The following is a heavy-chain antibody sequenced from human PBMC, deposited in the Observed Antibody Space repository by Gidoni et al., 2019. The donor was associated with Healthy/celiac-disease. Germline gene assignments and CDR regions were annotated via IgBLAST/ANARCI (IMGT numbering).Heavy chain of an antibody. J-gene: IGHJ4*02. V-gene: IGHV3-48*01. CDR1: GFTFSSYS. CDR2: ISSSSSTI. Sequence: EVQLVESGGGLVQPGGSLRLSCAASGFTFSSYSMNWVRQAPGKGLELISYISSSSSTIYYADSVKGRFTISRDNAKNSLYLQMNSLRAEDTAVYYCARGVDYDFWSGMGGFDYWGQGTLVTVSS. CDR3: ARGVDYDFWSGMGGFDY. D-gene: IGHD3-3*01.